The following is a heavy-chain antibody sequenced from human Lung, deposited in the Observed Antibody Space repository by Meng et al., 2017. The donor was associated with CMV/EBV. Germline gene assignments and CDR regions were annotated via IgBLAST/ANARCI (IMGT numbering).Heavy chain of an antibody. CDR1: GFTFSSYA. V-gene: IGHV3-30*04. CDR3: ARRNFYCTRGVCYLDY. D-gene: IGHD2-8*02. J-gene: IGHJ4*02. Sequence: SXAASGFTFSSYAMHWVRQAPGKGLEWLAVISYDGSDKYYTDSVKGRFTISRDSSKNTLLLQMNSLRAEDTAVYYCARRNFYCTRGVCYLDYWGQGXLVTVSS. CDR2: ISYDGSDK.